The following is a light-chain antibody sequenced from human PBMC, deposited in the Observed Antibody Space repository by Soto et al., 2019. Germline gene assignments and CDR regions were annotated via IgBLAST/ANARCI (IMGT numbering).Light chain of an antibody. CDR3: LQDYSYPRT. V-gene: IGKV1-6*01. CDR1: QGIRND. CDR2: ATS. J-gene: IGKJ1*01. Sequence: AIQMTQSPSSLSASVGDRVTITCRASQGIRNDLGWYQQRPGKAPKLLIYATSNLQTGVPSRFSGSGSGTDFPLTISSLQPDYFATYYCLQDYSYPRTFGQGTKVEIK.